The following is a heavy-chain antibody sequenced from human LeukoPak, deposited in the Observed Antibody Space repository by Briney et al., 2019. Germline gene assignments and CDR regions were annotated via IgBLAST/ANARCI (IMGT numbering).Heavy chain of an antibody. Sequence: GSLRLSCAASGFTFSSYAMSWIRQPPGKGLEWIGEINHSGSTNYNPSLKSRVTISVDTSKNQFSLKLSSVTAADTAVYYCASSTYYYDSSGDNWFDPWGQGTLVTVSS. V-gene: IGHV4-34*01. J-gene: IGHJ5*02. D-gene: IGHD3-22*01. CDR3: ASSTYYYDSSGDNWFDP. CDR2: INHSGST. CDR1: GFTFSSYA.